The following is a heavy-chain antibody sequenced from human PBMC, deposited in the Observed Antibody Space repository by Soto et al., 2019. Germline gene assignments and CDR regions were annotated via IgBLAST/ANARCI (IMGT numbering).Heavy chain of an antibody. CDR3: AKYGSGGSNGWFDP. V-gene: IGHV3-23*01. Sequence: SGGSLRLSCAASGFTFSSYAMSWVRQAPGKGLEWVSAISGSGGSTYYADSVKGRFTISRDNSKNTLYLQMNSLRAEDTAVYYCAKYGSGGSNGWFDPWGQGTLVTVSS. D-gene: IGHD2-15*01. CDR1: GFTFSSYA. CDR2: ISGSGGST. J-gene: IGHJ5*02.